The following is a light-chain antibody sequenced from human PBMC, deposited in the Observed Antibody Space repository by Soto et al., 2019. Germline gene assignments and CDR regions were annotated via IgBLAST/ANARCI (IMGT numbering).Light chain of an antibody. CDR3: CSYAGSYTWV. J-gene: IGLJ3*02. Sequence: QSALTQPRSVSGSPGQSVTISCTGTSSDVVGYNYVSWYQLHPGTAPKLMIYDVSKRPSGVPDRFSGSKSGNTASLTISGLQDEDEADYYCCSYAGSYTWVFGGGTKLTVL. CDR1: SSDVVGYNY. CDR2: DVS. V-gene: IGLV2-11*01.